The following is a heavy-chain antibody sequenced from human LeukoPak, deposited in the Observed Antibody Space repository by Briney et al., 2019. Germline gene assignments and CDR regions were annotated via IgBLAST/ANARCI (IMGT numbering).Heavy chain of an antibody. CDR2: INHSGST. CDR3: ARVWMRGLIDY. Sequence: SETLSLTCAVYGGSFSGYYWSWIRQPPGKGLEWIGEINHSGSTNYNPSLKSRVTISVDTSKNQFSLKLSSVTAADTAVYYCARVWMRGLIDYWGQGALVTVSS. V-gene: IGHV4-34*01. J-gene: IGHJ4*02. D-gene: IGHD3-3*01. CDR1: GGSFSGYY.